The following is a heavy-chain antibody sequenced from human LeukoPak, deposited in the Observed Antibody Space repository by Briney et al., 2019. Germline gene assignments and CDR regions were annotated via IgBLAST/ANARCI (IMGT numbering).Heavy chain of an antibody. CDR3: AGEGWFDP. J-gene: IGHJ5*02. V-gene: IGHV4-34*01. CDR2: INHSGST. CDR1: GGSFSGYY. Sequence: PSETLSLTCAVYGGSFSGYYWSWIRQPPGKGLEWIGEINHSGSTNYNPSLKSRVTISVDTSKNQFSLKLSSVTAADTAVYYCAGEGWFDPWGQGTLATVSS. D-gene: IGHD7-27*01.